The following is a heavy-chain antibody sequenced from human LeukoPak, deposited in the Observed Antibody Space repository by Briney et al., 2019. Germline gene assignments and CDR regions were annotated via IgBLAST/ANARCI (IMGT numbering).Heavy chain of an antibody. J-gene: IGHJ4*02. D-gene: IGHD1-1*01. CDR1: GYTFTSYD. Sequence: GASVKVSCKASGYTFTSYDINWVRQATGQGLEWMGWMNPNSGNTGYAQKFQGRVTITRNTSISTAYMELSSLRSEDTAVYYCARSTSDDPPLRYWGQGTLVTVSS. CDR3: ARSTSDDPPLRY. V-gene: IGHV1-8*03. CDR2: MNPNSGNT.